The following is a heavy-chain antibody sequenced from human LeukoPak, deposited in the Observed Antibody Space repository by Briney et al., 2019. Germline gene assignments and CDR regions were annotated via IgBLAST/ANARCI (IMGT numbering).Heavy chain of an antibody. CDR2: IIPMLGVT. J-gene: IGHJ6*03. CDR3: ARESSGTYRSYFYYMDV. CDR1: GGTFNNNA. Sequence: SVKVSCKVSGGTFNNNATSWVRQAPGLGLEWMGGIIPMLGVTNYAQKFQGRVTITADESTSTAYMELSSLRSEGTAVYYCARESSGTYRSYFYYMDVWGKGTTVTISS. D-gene: IGHD3-10*01. V-gene: IGHV1-69*13.